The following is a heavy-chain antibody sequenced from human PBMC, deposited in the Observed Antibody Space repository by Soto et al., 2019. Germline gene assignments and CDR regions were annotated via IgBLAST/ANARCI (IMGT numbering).Heavy chain of an antibody. CDR3: ARDYCGGDCFDY. V-gene: IGHV3-33*01. CDR1: GFTVSRYG. CDR2: IWYDGSNK. Sequence: GGSLRLSCAASGFTVSRYGMHWVRQAPGKGLEWVAVIWYDGSNKYYADSVKGRFTISRDNSKNTLYLQMNSLRAEDTAVYYCARDYCGGDCFDYWGQGTLVTVSS. D-gene: IGHD2-21*01. J-gene: IGHJ4*02.